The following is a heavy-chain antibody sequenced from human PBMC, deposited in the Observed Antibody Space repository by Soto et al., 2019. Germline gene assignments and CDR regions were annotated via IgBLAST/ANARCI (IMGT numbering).Heavy chain of an antibody. CDR1: GYAFSIYD. J-gene: IGHJ3*02. CDR2: MNPNSGNT. D-gene: IGHD3-22*01. Sequence: ASVNVSWKAAGYAFSIYDINWVRQATGQGLEWMGWMNPNSGNTGYAQKFQGRVTITADESTSTAYMELSSLRSEDTAVYYCARDPASSGYYGAFDIWGQGTMVTVSS. V-gene: IGHV1-8*01. CDR3: ARDPASSGYYGAFDI.